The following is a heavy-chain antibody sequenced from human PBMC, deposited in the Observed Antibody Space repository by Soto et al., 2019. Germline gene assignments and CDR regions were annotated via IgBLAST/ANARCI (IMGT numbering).Heavy chain of an antibody. CDR2: MSPGNSDI. D-gene: IGHD2-21*01. Sequence: ESLKISFRGFGYTFNTYWIGWVGQMPGKGLEWMGVMSPGNSDIRYSPAFQGQVSISADTSISTAYLQWSSLKTSDSGMYYCARQGRTSASSDFWGQGTLVTVSS. V-gene: IGHV5-51*01. J-gene: IGHJ4*02. CDR3: ARQGRTSASSDF. CDR1: GYTFNTYW.